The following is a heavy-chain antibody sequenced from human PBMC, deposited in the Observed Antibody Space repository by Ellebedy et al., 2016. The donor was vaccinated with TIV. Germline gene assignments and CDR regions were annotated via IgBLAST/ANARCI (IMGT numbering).Heavy chain of an antibody. CDR1: GGSFSGYY. D-gene: IGHD1-1*01. V-gene: IGHV4-34*01. J-gene: IGHJ4*02. CDR3: ARGLRGGGTDY. CDR2: INHSGST. Sequence: GSLRLSXAVYGGSFSGYYWSWIRQPPGKGLEWIGEINHSGSTNYNPSLKSRVTISVDTSKNQFSLKLSSVTAADTAVYYCARGLRGGGTDYWGQGTLVTVSS.